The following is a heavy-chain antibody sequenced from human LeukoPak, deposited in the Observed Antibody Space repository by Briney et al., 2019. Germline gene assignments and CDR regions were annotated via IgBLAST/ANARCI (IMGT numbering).Heavy chain of an antibody. V-gene: IGHV5-51*01. CDR1: GYSL. Sequence: GESLKISCKGSGYSLIGWVRQMPGKGLEWMGIIYPGDSDIRDSPSLQGQVTISADKSISTAYLQWSSLKASDTAIYYCARHARSGRGYTCGVFDYWGQGTLVTVSS. CDR3: ARHARSGRGYTCGVFDY. CDR2: IYPGDSDI. J-gene: IGHJ4*02. D-gene: IGHD5-18*01.